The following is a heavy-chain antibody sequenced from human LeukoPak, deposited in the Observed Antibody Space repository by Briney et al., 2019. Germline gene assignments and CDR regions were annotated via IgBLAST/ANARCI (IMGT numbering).Heavy chain of an antibody. D-gene: IGHD3-3*01. V-gene: IGHV3-48*03. J-gene: IGHJ4*02. CDR1: GFTLSSYE. CDR3: ARGLRTDFWSGYYSYFDY. Sequence: GGSLRLSCAASGFTLSSYEMNWVRRAPGKGLEWVSYISSSGNTIYYADSVKGRFTISRDNAKNSLYLQTNSLRAEDTAVYYCARGLRTDFWSGYYSYFDYWGQGTLVTVSS. CDR2: ISSSGNTI.